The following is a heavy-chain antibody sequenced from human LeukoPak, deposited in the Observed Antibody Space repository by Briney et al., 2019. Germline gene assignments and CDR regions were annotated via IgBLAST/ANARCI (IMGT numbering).Heavy chain of an antibody. V-gene: IGHV3-23*01. CDR3: AKDQLITMIVVVIPYFDY. Sequence: GGSLRLSRAASGFTFSSYAMSWVRQAPGKGLEWVSAISGSGGSTYYADSVKGRFTISRDNSKNTLYLQMNSLRAEDTAVYYCAKDQLITMIVVVIPYFDYWGQGTLVTVSS. J-gene: IGHJ4*02. CDR2: ISGSGGST. CDR1: GFTFSSYA. D-gene: IGHD3-22*01.